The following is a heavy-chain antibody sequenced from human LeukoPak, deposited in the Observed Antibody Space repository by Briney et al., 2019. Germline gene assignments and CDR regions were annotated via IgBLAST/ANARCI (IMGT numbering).Heavy chain of an antibody. CDR3: AKARRPIVGATYAFDI. J-gene: IGHJ3*02. D-gene: IGHD1-26*01. V-gene: IGHV3-33*06. CDR1: GFTFSSYG. Sequence: GRSLRLSCAASGFTFSSYGMHWVRQAPGKGLEWVAVIWYDGSNKYYADSVKGRFTISRDNSKNTLYLQMNSRRAEDTAVYYCAKARRPIVGATYAFDIWGQGTMVTVSS. CDR2: IWYDGSNK.